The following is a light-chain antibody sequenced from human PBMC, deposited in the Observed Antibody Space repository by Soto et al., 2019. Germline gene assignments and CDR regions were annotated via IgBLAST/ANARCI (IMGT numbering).Light chain of an antibody. CDR2: EVT. V-gene: IGLV2-14*01. CDR1: SSDVGASTY. J-gene: IGLJ1*01. Sequence: QSALTQPASVSGSPGQSITISCTGSSSDVGASTYVSWYQQHPNRAPQLLIYEVTNRPSGISSRFSGSKSGNTASLSISGLQAEDEADYYCCSYTTNSTLFGTGTKVTVL. CDR3: CSYTTNSTL.